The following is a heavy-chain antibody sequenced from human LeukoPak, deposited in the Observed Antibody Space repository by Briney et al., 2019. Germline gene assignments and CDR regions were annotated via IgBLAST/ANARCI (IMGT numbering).Heavy chain of an antibody. Sequence: GGSLRLSCAASGFTFSSYAMSWVRQAPGKGLEWVSAISGSGGSTYYADSVKGRFTISRDNAKNSLYLQMNSLRAEDTAVYYCARVLKGVFDYWGQGTLVTVSS. CDR3: ARVLKGVFDY. V-gene: IGHV3-23*01. CDR2: ISGSGGST. CDR1: GFTFSSYA. D-gene: IGHD4/OR15-4a*01. J-gene: IGHJ4*02.